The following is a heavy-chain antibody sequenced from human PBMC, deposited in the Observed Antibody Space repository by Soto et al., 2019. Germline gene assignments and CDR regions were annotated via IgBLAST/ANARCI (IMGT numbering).Heavy chain of an antibody. V-gene: IGHV4-31*03. J-gene: IGHJ6*02. CDR2: IYYSGST. CDR3: ARDSNCSGGSCYSFYYYGMDV. D-gene: IGHD2-15*01. Sequence: QVQLQESGPGLVKPSQTLSLTCTVSGGSISSGGYYWSWIRQHPGKGLEWIGYIYYSGSTYYNPSLKSRVTISVDTSKNQFSLKLSSVTAADTAVYYCARDSNCSGGSCYSFYYYGMDVWGQGTTVTVSS. CDR1: GGSISSGGYY.